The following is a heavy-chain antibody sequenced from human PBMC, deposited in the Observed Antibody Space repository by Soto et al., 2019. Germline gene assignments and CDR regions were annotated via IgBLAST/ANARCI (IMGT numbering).Heavy chain of an antibody. CDR3: ARTVGDIVLVPAAQFDY. D-gene: IGHD2-2*01. CDR2: IYYSGST. Sequence: SETLSLTCTFSGFSIRSSSYYWGWIRQPPGKGLEWIGSIYYSGSTYYNPSLKSRVTISVDTSKNQFSLKLSSVTAADTAVYYCARTVGDIVLVPAAQFDYWGQGTLVTVS. CDR1: GFSIRSSSYY. J-gene: IGHJ4*02. V-gene: IGHV4-39*01.